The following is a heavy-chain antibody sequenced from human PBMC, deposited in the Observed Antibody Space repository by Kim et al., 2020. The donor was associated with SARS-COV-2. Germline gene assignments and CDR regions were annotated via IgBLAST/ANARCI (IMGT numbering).Heavy chain of an antibody. D-gene: IGHD1-1*01. CDR2: T. CDR3: TGYYDYDYYMDV. V-gene: IGHV3-23*01. J-gene: IGHJ6*03. Sequence: THYANSVKGRYTIAGANSKNPLYLQMNSLGAEDTAVYCCTGYYDYDYYMDVWGKGTTVTVSS.